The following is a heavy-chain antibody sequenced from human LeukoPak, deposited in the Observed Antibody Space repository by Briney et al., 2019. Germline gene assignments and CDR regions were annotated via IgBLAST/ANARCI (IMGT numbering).Heavy chain of an antibody. Sequence: SETLSLTCAVYGGSFSGYYWSWIRQPPGKGREWIGEINHSGSTNYNPSLKSRVTISVDTSKNQFSLKLSSVTAADTAVYYCARAPLPRSWFDPWGQGTLVTVSS. CDR3: ARAPLPRSWFDP. J-gene: IGHJ5*02. CDR2: INHSGST. V-gene: IGHV4-34*01. CDR1: GGSFSGYY.